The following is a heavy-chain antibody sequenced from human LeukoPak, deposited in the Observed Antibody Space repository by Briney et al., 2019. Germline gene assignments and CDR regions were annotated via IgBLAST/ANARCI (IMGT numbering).Heavy chain of an antibody. CDR2: IKSKTDGGTT. D-gene: IGHD4-11*01. V-gene: IGHV3-15*01. CDR3: TTPNSNYGFDY. CDR1: GFTFSDAW. J-gene: IGHJ4*02. Sequence: PGGSLRLSCAASGFTFSDAWMTWVRHAPGKGLEWVGRIKSKTDGGTTDYAAPVKGKFIISRDDSKNMLYLQMNSLKTEDTAVYYCTTPNSNYGFDYWGQGTLVTVSS.